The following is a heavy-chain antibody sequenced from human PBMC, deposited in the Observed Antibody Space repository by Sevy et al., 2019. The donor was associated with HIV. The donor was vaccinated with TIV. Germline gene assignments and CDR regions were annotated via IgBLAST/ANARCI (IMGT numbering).Heavy chain of an antibody. J-gene: IGHJ5*02. CDR3: ARDGGSGSYPRWFDP. V-gene: IGHV3-20*04. Sequence: GGSLRLSCAASGFTFDDYGMSWVRQAPGKELEWVSGISWNGGHTGYADSVKGRFTISRDNAKHSLYLQMNILRVEDTALYYCARDGGSGSYPRWFDPWGQGTLVTVSS. CDR2: ISWNGGHT. D-gene: IGHD3-10*01. CDR1: GFTFDDYG.